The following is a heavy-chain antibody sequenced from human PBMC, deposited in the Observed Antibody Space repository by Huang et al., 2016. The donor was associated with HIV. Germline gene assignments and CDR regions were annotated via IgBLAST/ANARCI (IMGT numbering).Heavy chain of an antibody. Sequence: QVQLQQWGAGLLRPSETLSLTCAVYGGSFSGYYGTWIRQPPGKGLEWIGEINHSESTNYNPSLRSRVTMSGDTSRNEFSLTLTSVTAADTAVYYCARGQGGYYYYYMDVWGKGTTVTVSS. J-gene: IGHJ6*03. CDR2: INHSEST. V-gene: IGHV4-34*01. CDR1: GGSFSGYY. CDR3: ARGQGGYYYYYMDV.